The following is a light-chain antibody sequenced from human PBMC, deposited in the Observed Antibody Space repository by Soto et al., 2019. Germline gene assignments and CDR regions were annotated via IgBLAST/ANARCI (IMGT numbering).Light chain of an antibody. CDR1: QSVSSN. J-gene: IGKJ2*01. Sequence: EIVMTQSPATLSVSPGERATLSCRASQSVSSNLAWYQQKPGQAPRLLIYGASTRATGIPARFSGSESGTEFTLTISSLQSEDVAVYYCQPHVRSPRTFGQGTKVEIK. CDR3: QPHVRSPRT. V-gene: IGKV3-15*01. CDR2: GAS.